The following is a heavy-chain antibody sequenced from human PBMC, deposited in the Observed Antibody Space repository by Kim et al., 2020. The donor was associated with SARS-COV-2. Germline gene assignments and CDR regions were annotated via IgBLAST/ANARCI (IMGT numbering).Heavy chain of an antibody. J-gene: IGHJ4*02. V-gene: IGHV4-34*01. Sequence: SETLSLTCAVYGGSFSGYYWSWIRQPPGKGLEWIGEINHSGSTNYNPSLKSRVTISVDTSKNQFSLKLSSVTAADTAVYYCARSVRTGFDYWGQGTLVT. CDR3: ARSVRTGFDY. CDR2: INHSGST. CDR1: GGSFSGYY.